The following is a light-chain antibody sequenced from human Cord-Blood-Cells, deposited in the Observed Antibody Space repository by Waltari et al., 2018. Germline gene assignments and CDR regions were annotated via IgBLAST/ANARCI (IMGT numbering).Light chain of an antibody. CDR3: CSYAGSSTYV. V-gene: IGLV2-23*01. CDR1: SSAAGSHNL. J-gene: IGLJ1*01. Sequence: QSALTQPASVSGYPGQSLTIPCTGTSSAAGSHNLVPWYEQPPGKAPKLMIYEGSKRPSGVSNRFSGSKSGNTASLTISVLQAEDEADYYCCSYAGSSTYVFGTGTKVTVL. CDR2: EGS.